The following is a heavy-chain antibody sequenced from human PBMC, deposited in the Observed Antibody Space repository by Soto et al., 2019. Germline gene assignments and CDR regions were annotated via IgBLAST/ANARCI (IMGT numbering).Heavy chain of an antibody. V-gene: IGHV3-74*01. CDR1: GFTFSIYW. CDR3: ARVGYDFWSCLIFYYYMDV. J-gene: IGHJ6*03. D-gene: IGHD3-3*01. Sequence: GGSLRLSCAASGFTFSIYWMHWVRQAPGRGLVWVSRINSDGSSTSYADSVKGRFTISRDNAKNTLYLQMNSLRAEDTAVYYCARVGYDFWSCLIFYYYMDVWGKGTTVTVSS. CDR2: INSDGSST.